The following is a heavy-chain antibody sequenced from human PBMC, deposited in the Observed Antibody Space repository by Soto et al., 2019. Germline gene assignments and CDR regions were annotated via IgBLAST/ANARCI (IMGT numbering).Heavy chain of an antibody. CDR1: GCTVRRYC. J-gene: IGHJ5*01. D-gene: IGHD4-17*01. V-gene: IGHV3-21*01. CDR2: ISSSSSYI. CDR3: ARPPTTVTTNYFDS. Sequence: GSLALSCVAFGCTVRRYCRNWGRQDPWKGLEWVSSISSSSSYIYYADSVKGRFTISRDNAKNSLYLQMNSLRAEDTAVYYCARPPTTVTTNYFDSWGQGTPVPVS.